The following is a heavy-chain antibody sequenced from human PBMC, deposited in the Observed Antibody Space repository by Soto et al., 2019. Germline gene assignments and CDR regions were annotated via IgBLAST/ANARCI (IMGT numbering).Heavy chain of an antibody. CDR3: ARFGSAPYYYYGVDV. V-gene: IGHV1-18*01. D-gene: IGHD3-10*01. CDR1: GYIFTNYD. J-gene: IGHJ6*02. CDR2: VSGYNGNT. Sequence: QVQLVQSETEVKKPGASVKVSCKASGYIFTNYDITWVRQAPGQGLEWMGWVSGYNGNTKYAQKFQYRVTMTTDTATSIVYMELSILRSDDTAVYYVARFGSAPYYYYGVDVWGQGTTVFVSS.